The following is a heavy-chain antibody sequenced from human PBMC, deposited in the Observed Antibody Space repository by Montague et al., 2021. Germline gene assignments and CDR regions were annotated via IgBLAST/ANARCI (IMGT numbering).Heavy chain of an antibody. CDR2: ISYSGRT. J-gene: IGHJ3*02. CDR3: ARDTTTDGFDI. Sequence: SETLSLTCTVSGGSISNYFWTWIRQSPGKGLEWIGFISYSGRTNFNPSLKSRVTISLDTSKNQFSLNLSSVTAADTAVYYCARDTTTDGFDIWGQGTMVTVSS. V-gene: IGHV4-59*13. CDR1: GGSISNYF. D-gene: IGHD1-1*01.